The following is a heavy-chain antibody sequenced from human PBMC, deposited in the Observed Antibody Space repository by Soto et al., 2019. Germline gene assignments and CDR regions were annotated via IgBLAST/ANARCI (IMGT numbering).Heavy chain of an antibody. Sequence: GSLRLACSASGFTFSSYWMSWVRQAAGKGLEWVANIKQDGSEKYYVDSVKGRFTISRDNAKNSLYLQMNSLRAEDTAVYYCERDFEGTYGYGPFDYWGQGTPVTVSS. D-gene: IGHD5-18*01. CDR1: GFTFSSYW. V-gene: IGHV3-7*03. CDR3: ERDFEGTYGYGPFDY. CDR2: IKQDGSEK. J-gene: IGHJ4*02.